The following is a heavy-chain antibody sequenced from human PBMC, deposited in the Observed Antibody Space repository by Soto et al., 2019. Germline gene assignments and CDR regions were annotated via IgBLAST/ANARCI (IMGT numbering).Heavy chain of an antibody. CDR2: INPNSGGT. CDR1: GYTFTGYY. D-gene: IGHD4-17*01. CDR3: ATPGPITVTDFDY. Sequence: ASVKVSCKASGYTFTGYYMHWVRQAPGQGLEWMGWINPNSGGTNYAQKFQGRVTMTRDTSISTAYMELSRLRSDDTAVYYCATPGPITVTDFDYWGQVPLVTFSS. J-gene: IGHJ4*02. V-gene: IGHV1-2*02.